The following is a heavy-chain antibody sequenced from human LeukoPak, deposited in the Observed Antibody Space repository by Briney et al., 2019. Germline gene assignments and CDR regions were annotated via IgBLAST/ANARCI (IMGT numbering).Heavy chain of an antibody. CDR3: ARGDFSSSCQLDY. Sequence: SETLSLTCTVSGGSISSHYWSWIRQPPGKGLEWIGYIYYSGSTNYNPSLKSRVTISVDTSKNQFSPKLSSVTAADTAVYYCARGDFSSSCQLDYWGQGTLVTVSS. J-gene: IGHJ4*02. CDR1: GGSISSHY. D-gene: IGHD6-6*01. CDR2: IYYSGST. V-gene: IGHV4-59*11.